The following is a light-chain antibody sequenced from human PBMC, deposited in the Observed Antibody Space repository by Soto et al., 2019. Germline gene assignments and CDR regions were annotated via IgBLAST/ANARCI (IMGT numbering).Light chain of an antibody. Sequence: EIVMTQSPATLSVSPGERATLSCRASQSVSSKLAWYQQKPGQAPRLLIYGASTRATGIPARFSGSGSGTDFTLTISSLQPEDFATYYCQQLNSYPLITFGQGTRLEI. CDR1: QSVSSK. V-gene: IGKV3-15*01. CDR3: QQLNSYPLIT. CDR2: GAS. J-gene: IGKJ5*01.